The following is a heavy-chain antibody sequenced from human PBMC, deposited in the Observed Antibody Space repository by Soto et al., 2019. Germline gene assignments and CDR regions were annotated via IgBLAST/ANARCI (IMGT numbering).Heavy chain of an antibody. Sequence: SETLSLTCTVSGGSITSSSYYWGWIRQPPGKGLEWIGNIYYSGSTNYNPSLKSRVTISVDTSKNQFSLKLSSVTAADTAVYYCARHTIVVVPAANYDSSGYVDYWGQGTLVTVSS. CDR1: GGSITSSSYY. J-gene: IGHJ4*02. CDR2: IYYSGST. V-gene: IGHV4-39*01. D-gene: IGHD2-2*01. CDR3: ARHTIVVVPAANYDSSGYVDY.